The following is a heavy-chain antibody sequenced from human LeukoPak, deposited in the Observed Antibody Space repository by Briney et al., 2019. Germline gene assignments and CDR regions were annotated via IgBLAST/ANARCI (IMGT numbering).Heavy chain of an antibody. CDR3: AKDATAVVGTVYMDV. Sequence: GGTLRLSCAASGFTFTKYGMSWVRQAPGKGLEWISHISNIGDIIHYADSVEGRFTISRDNAKNSLYLQMNSLRAEDTAVYYCAKDATAVVGTVYMDVWGKGTTVTISS. V-gene: IGHV3-48*03. CDR2: ISNIGDII. J-gene: IGHJ6*03. D-gene: IGHD6-13*01. CDR1: GFTFTKYG.